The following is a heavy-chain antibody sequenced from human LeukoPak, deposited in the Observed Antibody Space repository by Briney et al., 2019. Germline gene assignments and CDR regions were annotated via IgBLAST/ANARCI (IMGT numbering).Heavy chain of an antibody. V-gene: IGHV4-39*01. CDR3: ARRGTEDYYYGMDV. CDR1: GGSINGYYYY. D-gene: IGHD3-10*01. J-gene: IGHJ6*02. CDR2: IYNSGST. Sequence: SETLSLTCTVSGGSINGYYYYWVWIRQPPGKGLEWIGSIYNSGSTYYNPSLKSRVTISIDTSENQFSLKLSSVTAADTAVYYCARRGTEDYYYGMDVWGQGTTVIVSS.